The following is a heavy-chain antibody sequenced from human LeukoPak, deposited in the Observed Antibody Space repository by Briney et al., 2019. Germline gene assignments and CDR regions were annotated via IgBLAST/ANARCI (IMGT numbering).Heavy chain of an antibody. J-gene: IGHJ4*02. D-gene: IGHD1-26*01. V-gene: IGHV3-23*01. CDR2: LSGSGGST. Sequence: PGGSLRLSCATSGFTFSSYAMSWVRQAPGKGLEWVSSLSGSGGSTYYADSVKGRFTISRDNSENTLFLQMNSLRAEDTAVYYCAKGSGSYFDYWGQGTLVTVSS. CDR1: GFTFSSYA. CDR3: AKGSGSYFDY.